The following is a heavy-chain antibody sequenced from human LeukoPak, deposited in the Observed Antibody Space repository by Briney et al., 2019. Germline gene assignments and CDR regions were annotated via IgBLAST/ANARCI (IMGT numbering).Heavy chain of an antibody. D-gene: IGHD2-2*01. J-gene: IGHJ4*02. V-gene: IGHV3-9*01. CDR3: ARAQRPDCSSTSCRYFDL. CDR2: ISWNSGSI. Sequence: GGSLRLSCAASGFTFDDYAMHWVRQAPGKGLEWVSGISWNSGSIGYADSVKGRFTISRDNSKKTLDLQMNSLRVEDTAAYYCARAQRPDCSSTSCRYFDLWGQGTLVTVSS. CDR1: GFTFDDYA.